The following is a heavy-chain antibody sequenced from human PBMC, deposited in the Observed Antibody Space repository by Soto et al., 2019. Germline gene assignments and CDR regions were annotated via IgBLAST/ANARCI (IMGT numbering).Heavy chain of an antibody. J-gene: IGHJ4*02. Sequence: QVQLVQSGAEVKRPGSSVKVSCKASGDTFNFYSINWVRLAPGLGLEWMGRVNPIVSMSNYAQKFQCRVTMTADKPTSTAYMELSSLRSEDTAIYYCASSYGSGYRAFDYWGQGALVTVSS. CDR3: ASSYGSGYRAFDY. CDR1: GDTFNFYS. V-gene: IGHV1-69*02. D-gene: IGHD3-10*01. CDR2: VNPIVSMS.